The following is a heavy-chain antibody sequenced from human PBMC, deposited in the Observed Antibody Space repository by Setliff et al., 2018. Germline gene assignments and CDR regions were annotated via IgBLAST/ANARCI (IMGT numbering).Heavy chain of an antibody. Sequence: LSLTCTVSGGSIRSYYWSWIRQPAGKGLEWIGHIYIGGSANYNPSLKSRVTMSIDTSKNQFSLKLNSVTAADMAVYYCAREQWLDPPGYYYMDVWAKGTTVTV. V-gene: IGHV4-4*07. CDR3: AREQWLDPPGYYYMDV. CDR2: IYIGGSA. J-gene: IGHJ6*03. CDR1: GGSIRSYY. D-gene: IGHD6-19*01.